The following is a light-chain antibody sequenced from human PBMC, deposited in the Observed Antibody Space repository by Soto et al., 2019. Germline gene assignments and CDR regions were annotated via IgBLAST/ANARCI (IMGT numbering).Light chain of an antibody. CDR1: QSVSSNY. CDR3: QQYGSSPPT. J-gene: IGKJ1*01. CDR2: GAS. Sequence: EIVLTQSPGTLSLSPGERATLSCRASQSVSSNYLAWYQRKPGQAPRLLIYGASNRATGIPNRFSGSGSGTDFTLTITRLEPEDFVVYSCQQYGSSPPTFGQGTKVEI. V-gene: IGKV3-20*01.